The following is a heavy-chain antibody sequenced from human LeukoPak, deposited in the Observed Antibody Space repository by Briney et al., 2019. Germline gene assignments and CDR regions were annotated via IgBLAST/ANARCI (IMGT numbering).Heavy chain of an antibody. V-gene: IGHV4-30-4*01. CDR1: GGSISSGDYY. J-gene: IGHJ6*02. D-gene: IGHD3-10*01. CDR3: ARDILWFGELGMDV. CDR2: IYYSGST. Sequence: SETLSLTCTVSGGSISSGDYYWSWIRQPPGKGLEWIGYIYYSGSTYYNPSLKSRVTISVDTSKNQFSLKLSSVTAADTAVYYCARDILWFGELGMDVWGQGTTVTVSS.